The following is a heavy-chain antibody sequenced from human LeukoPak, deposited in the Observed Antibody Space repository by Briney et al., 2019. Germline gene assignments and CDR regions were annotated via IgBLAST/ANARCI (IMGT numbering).Heavy chain of an antibody. CDR3: ARERYQLLSFPDY. V-gene: IGHV3-21*01. J-gene: IGHJ4*02. CDR1: GFTFSIYA. Sequence: GGCLRLACAASGFTFSIYAMSWVRQAPGEGLEWVSSIISSSSYIYYADSVEGRFTISRDNAKNSLYLQMNSLRAEDTAVYYCARERYQLLSFPDYWGQGTLVTVSS. D-gene: IGHD2-2*01. CDR2: IISSSSYI.